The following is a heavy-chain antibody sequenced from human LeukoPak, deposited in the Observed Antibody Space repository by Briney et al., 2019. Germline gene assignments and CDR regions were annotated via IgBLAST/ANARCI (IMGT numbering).Heavy chain of an antibody. J-gene: IGHJ4*02. CDR1: GGSFSGYY. V-gene: IGHV4-34*01. CDR2: INHSGST. Sequence: PSETLSLTCAVYGGSFSGYYWSWIRQPPGKGLEWIGEINHSGSTNYNPSLKSRVTISVDTSKNQFSLKLSSVTAADTAVYYCARLPPPQGSGIDYWGQGTLVTVSS. D-gene: IGHD6-25*01. CDR3: ARLPPPQGSGIDY.